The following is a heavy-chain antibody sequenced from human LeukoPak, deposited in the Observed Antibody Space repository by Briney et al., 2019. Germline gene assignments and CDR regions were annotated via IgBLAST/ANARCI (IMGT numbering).Heavy chain of an antibody. CDR3: ARDFGTYCSKTSYLLDC. J-gene: IGHJ4*02. V-gene: IGHV3-7*01. CDR2: IKQDGNEK. D-gene: IGHD2-2*01. Sequence: PGGSLRLSCAASGFTFSSYWMSWVRQAPGKGLEWVANIKQDGNEKYYVDSVKGRFTISRDNAKNSLYLQMNSLRAEDTAIYYCARDFGTYCSKTSYLLDCWGQGTRVTVSS. CDR1: GFTFSSYW.